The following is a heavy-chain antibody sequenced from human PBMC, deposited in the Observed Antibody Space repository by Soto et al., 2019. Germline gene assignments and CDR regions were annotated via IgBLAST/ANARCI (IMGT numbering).Heavy chain of an antibody. CDR2: IYYSGST. V-gene: IGHV4-59*01. J-gene: IGHJ4*02. CDR3: ARDNYYDSSGYLDY. CDR1: GGSISSYY. D-gene: IGHD3-22*01. Sequence: PSETLSLTCTVSGGSISSYYWSWIRQPPGKGLEWIGYIYYSGSTNYNPSLKSRVTISVDTSKNQFSLKLSSVTAADTAVYYCARDNYYDSSGYLDYWGQGTLVTVSS.